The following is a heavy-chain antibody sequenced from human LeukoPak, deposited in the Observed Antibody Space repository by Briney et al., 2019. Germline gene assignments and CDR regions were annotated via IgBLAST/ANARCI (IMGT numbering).Heavy chain of an antibody. J-gene: IGHJ4*02. CDR3: ARYNTLLRGVTTSDY. V-gene: IGHV1-18*01. Sequence: GSVKVSCKASGYSFPNYGISWVRQAPGQGLEWKGRISVHNGDVIYAPKFQGRVTMTTDTSTTTAYMELRSLRFDDTAVYYCARYNTLLRGVTTSDYWGQGTLVTVSS. CDR1: GYSFPNYG. D-gene: IGHD3-10*01. CDR2: ISVHNGDV.